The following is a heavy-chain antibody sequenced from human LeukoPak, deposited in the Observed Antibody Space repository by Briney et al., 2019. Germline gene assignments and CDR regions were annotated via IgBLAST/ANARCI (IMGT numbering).Heavy chain of an antibody. CDR2: ISGNGATT. J-gene: IGHJ4*02. Sequence: GGSLRLSCVASGFTYNSHAMSWVRQAPGKGLEWVSGISGNGATTYYSDSVRGRFTISRDNSKNTVYLQMSSLSAEDTAVYFCAKDQGFSYYYLDFWGQGIVVTVSS. V-gene: IGHV3-23*01. CDR3: AKDQGFSYYYLDF. CDR1: GFTYNSHA. D-gene: IGHD5-18*01.